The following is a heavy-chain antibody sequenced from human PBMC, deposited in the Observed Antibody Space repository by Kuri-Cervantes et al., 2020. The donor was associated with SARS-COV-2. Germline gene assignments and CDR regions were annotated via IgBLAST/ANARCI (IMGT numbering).Heavy chain of an antibody. V-gene: IGHV3-30*07. CDR3: ARGRQWLALYYFDY. Sequence: GGSLRLSCAASGFTFSSCAMHWVRLAPGKGLEWVAFISYDGSNEYYADSVRGRFTISRDNSNNTLYLQMNSLRAEDTAVYYCARGRQWLALYYFDYWGQGTLVTVSS. D-gene: IGHD6-19*01. CDR2: ISYDGSNE. J-gene: IGHJ4*02. CDR1: GFTFSSCA.